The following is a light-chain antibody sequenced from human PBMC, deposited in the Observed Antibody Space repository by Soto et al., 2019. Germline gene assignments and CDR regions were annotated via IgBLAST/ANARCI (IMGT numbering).Light chain of an antibody. CDR2: DVS. CDR3: CSYAGSSAYV. J-gene: IGLJ1*01. V-gene: IGLV2-11*01. CDR1: SSDVGGYNH. Sequence: QSVLTPPRSVSGSPGQSVTISCTGTSSDVGGYNHVSWYQQNPGEAPKVMIFDVSKRPSGVPDRFSGSKSDNTASLTISGLQAEDEADYYCCSYAGSSAYVFGAGTKVTVL.